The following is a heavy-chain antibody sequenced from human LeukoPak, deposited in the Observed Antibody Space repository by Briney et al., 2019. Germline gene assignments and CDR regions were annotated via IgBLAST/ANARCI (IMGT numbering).Heavy chain of an antibody. CDR3: ARGQVVVAATQDY. Sequence: ASVKVSCKASGYTFTGYYMHWVRQAPGQGLEWMGWINPNSGGTNYAQKFQGRVTMTRDTSISTAYMELSRLRSDDTAVYYCARGQVVVAATQDYWGQGTLVTVSS. CDR1: GYTFTGYY. CDR2: INPNSGGT. V-gene: IGHV1-2*02. D-gene: IGHD2-15*01. J-gene: IGHJ4*02.